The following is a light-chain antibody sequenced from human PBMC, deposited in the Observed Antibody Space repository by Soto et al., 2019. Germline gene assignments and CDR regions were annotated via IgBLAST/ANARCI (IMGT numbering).Light chain of an antibody. J-gene: IGLJ1*01. CDR2: EVS. CDR1: SSDVGSYNL. Sequence: QSALTXPASVSGSPGQSITISCTGTSSDVGSYNLVSWYQQHPGKAPKLMIYEVSKRPSGVSNRFSGSKSGNTASLTISGLQAEDEADYYCCSYAGSSTSYVFGTGTKVTVL. CDR3: CSYAGSSTSYV. V-gene: IGLV2-23*02.